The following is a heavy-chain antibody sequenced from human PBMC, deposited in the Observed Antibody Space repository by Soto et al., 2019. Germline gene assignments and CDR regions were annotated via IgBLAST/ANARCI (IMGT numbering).Heavy chain of an antibody. CDR3: AKDGGFGEYLFDS. CDR1: GVAFSTYG. CDR2: LSYDGHNE. V-gene: IGHV3-30*18. J-gene: IGHJ4*02. Sequence: QVQLVESGGAVVQPGTSLRLSCAASGVAFSTYGVHWVRQAPGKGLEWVAILSYDGHNEYYTDSVKGRFTISRDTSRNTLYLQMDRLRADDKAMYYCAKDGGFGEYLFDSWGQGTLVTVSS. D-gene: IGHD3-10*01.